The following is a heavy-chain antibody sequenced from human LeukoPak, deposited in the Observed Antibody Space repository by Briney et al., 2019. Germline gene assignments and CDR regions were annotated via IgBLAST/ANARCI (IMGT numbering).Heavy chain of an antibody. CDR2: ISGSGGVT. CDR3: AKEWDASGARLGWFDP. J-gene: IGHJ5*02. CDR1: GFTFGSYA. V-gene: IGHV3-23*01. D-gene: IGHD3-10*01. Sequence: GGSLRLSCVASGFTFGSYAMSWVRQAPGKRLEWVSLISGSGGVTYYADSVKGRFTISRDNSKNTLYLQMNSLRAEDTATYYCAKEWDASGARLGWFDPWGQGTLVTVSS.